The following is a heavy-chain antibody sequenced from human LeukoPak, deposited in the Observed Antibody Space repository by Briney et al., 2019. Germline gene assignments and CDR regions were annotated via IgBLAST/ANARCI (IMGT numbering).Heavy chain of an antibody. CDR3: ARVELEYYYDSSEEAFDI. Sequence: RASVKVSCKASGYTFTGYYMHWVRQAPGQGLEWMGWINPKSGGTNYAQKFQGRVTMTRDTSISTAYMELSRLRSDDTAVYYCARVELEYYYDSSEEAFDIWGQGTMVTVSS. J-gene: IGHJ3*02. CDR2: INPKSGGT. V-gene: IGHV1-2*02. CDR1: GYTFTGYY. D-gene: IGHD3-22*01.